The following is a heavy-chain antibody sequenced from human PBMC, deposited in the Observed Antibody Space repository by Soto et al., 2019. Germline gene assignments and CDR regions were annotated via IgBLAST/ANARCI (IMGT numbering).Heavy chain of an antibody. CDR1: GYTFTSYG. V-gene: IGHV1-18*01. Sequence: ASVKVSCKASGYTFTSYGISWVQQAPGQGLEWMGWISAYNGNTNYARKLQGRVTMTTDTSTSTAYMELRSLRSDDTAVYYCASVPGIAEFDYWGQGTLVTVSS. J-gene: IGHJ4*02. D-gene: IGHD6-13*01. CDR3: ASVPGIAEFDY. CDR2: ISAYNGNT.